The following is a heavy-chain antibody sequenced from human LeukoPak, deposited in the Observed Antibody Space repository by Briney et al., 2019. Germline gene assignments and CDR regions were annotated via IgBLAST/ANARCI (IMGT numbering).Heavy chain of an antibody. Sequence: SETLSLTCTVSGGSISSYYWSWIRQPAGKGLEWIGRIYTSGSTNYNPSLKSRVTMSVDTSKNQFSLKLSSVTAADTAVYYCAREVWFGELLYKDYYYGMDVWGQGTTVTVSS. CDR1: GGSISSYY. CDR2: IYTSGST. D-gene: IGHD3-10*01. V-gene: IGHV4-4*07. J-gene: IGHJ6*02. CDR3: AREVWFGELLYKDYYYGMDV.